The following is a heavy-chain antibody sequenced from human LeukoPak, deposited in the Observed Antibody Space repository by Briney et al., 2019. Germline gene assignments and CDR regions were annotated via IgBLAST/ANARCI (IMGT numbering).Heavy chain of an antibody. CDR1: GFTFSDYY. CDR3: VGGAGLRYFDY. J-gene: IGHJ4*02. V-gene: IGHV3-11*04. CDR2: ISSSGDTI. Sequence: GGSLRLSCAASGFTFSDYYMSWIRQAPGKGLEWVSYISSSGDTIYYADSVKGRFTISRDNAKNSLFLQMNSLRAEDTAVYFFVGGAGLRYFDYWGQGTLVTVSS. D-gene: IGHD3-9*01.